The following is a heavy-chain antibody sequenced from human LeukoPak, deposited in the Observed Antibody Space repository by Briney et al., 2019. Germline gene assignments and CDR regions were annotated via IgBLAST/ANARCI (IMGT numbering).Heavy chain of an antibody. D-gene: IGHD3-10*01. Sequence: GASVKLSCKASGYTFTSYAMNWVRQAPGQGLEWIGWINTNPGNPTYAQGFTGRFVFSLDTSVSTAYLQISSLKAEDTAVYYCARTRIWFDPRDAFDIWGQGTMVTVSS. V-gene: IGHV7-4-1*02. CDR2: INTNPGNP. J-gene: IGHJ3*02. CDR1: GYTFTSYA. CDR3: ARTRIWFDPRDAFDI.